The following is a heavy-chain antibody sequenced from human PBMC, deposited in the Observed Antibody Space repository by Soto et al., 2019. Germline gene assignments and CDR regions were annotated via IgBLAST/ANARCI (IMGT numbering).Heavy chain of an antibody. J-gene: IGHJ4*02. CDR1: GGSISSYY. CDR3: AVLRYFDWLLDY. CDR2: IYYSGST. D-gene: IGHD3-9*01. V-gene: IGHV4-59*01. Sequence: QVQLQESGPGLVKPSETLSLTCTVSGGSISSYYWSWIRQPPGKGLEWIGYIYYSGSTNYNPSLKSRVTISVDTSKIQFSLKLSSVTAADTAVYYCAVLRYFDWLLDYWGQGTLVTVSS.